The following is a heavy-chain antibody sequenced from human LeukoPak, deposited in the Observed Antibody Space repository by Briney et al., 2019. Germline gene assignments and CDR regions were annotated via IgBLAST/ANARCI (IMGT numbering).Heavy chain of an antibody. CDR3: AKELTRPNRPVAGLNY. V-gene: IGHV3-30*18. Sequence: GRSLRLSCAASGFTFSAYGMHWVRQAPGKGLEWVAIISYDGSNKYYPDSVKCRFTISRDDSKNTLYLQMNSLRTEDTAVYYCAKELTRPNRPVAGLNYWGQGTLVTVSS. J-gene: IGHJ4*02. D-gene: IGHD6-19*01. CDR1: GFTFSAYG. CDR2: ISYDGSNK.